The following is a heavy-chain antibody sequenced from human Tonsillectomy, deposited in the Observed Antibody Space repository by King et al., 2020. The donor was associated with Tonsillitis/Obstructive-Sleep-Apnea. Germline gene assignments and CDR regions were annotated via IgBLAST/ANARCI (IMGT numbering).Heavy chain of an antibody. CDR2: ISHSGST. J-gene: IGHJ3*02. CDR3: AREDIVVVPAARGDAFDI. V-gene: IGHV4-34*01. D-gene: IGHD2-2*01. Sequence: VQLQQWGAGLLKPSETLSLTCAVYGGSFSGYYWSWIRQPPGKGLEWIGEISHSGSTNYNPSLKSRVTISVDTSKNQFSLKLNSVTAADTAVHYCAREDIVVVPAARGDAFDIWGQGTMVTVSS. CDR1: GGSFSGYY.